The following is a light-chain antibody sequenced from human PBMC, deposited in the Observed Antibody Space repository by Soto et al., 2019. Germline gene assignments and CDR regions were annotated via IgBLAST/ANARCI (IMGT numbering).Light chain of an antibody. J-gene: IGKJ1*01. CDR1: QSISTW. Sequence: DIQMTQSPSTLTASVGDRVTITCRASQSISTWLAWYQQQPGNAPSLLIYGAASLKSGVPSRFSGSGSGTEFTLTISSLQPDDFATSYCQQYRSYSFGQGTKVDI. CDR2: GAA. V-gene: IGKV1-5*01. CDR3: QQYRSYS.